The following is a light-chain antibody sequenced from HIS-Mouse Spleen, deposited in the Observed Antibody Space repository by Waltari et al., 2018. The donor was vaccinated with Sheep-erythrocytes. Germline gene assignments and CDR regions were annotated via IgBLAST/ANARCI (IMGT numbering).Light chain of an antibody. Sequence: EIVLTQSPATLSLSPGERATLSCRASQSVSSYLAWYQQKTGQAPRLLIYDASNRATGIPARFSGSGSGTDFTLTISSLEPEDFAVYYCQQLTFGGGTKVEIK. CDR3: QQLT. CDR1: QSVSSY. V-gene: IGKV3-11*01. CDR2: DAS. J-gene: IGKJ4*01.